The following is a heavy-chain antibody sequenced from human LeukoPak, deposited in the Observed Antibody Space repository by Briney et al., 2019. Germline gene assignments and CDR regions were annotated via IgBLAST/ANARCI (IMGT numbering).Heavy chain of an antibody. D-gene: IGHD5-18*01. CDR2: IYYRGST. Sequence: SETLSLTCTVSGGSISSYYWSWIRQPPGKGLEWIGYIYYRGSTNYNPSLKSRVTISVDTSKNQFSLKLSSVTAADTAVYYCASQDTAMGHFDYWGQGTLVTVSS. J-gene: IGHJ4*02. CDR1: GGSISSYY. CDR3: ASQDTAMGHFDY. V-gene: IGHV4-59*01.